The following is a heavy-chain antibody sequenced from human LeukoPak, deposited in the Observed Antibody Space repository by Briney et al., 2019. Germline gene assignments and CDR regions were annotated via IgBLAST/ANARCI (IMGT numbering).Heavy chain of an antibody. CDR1: GYTFTSYG. CDR3: ARARATVTQFDY. J-gene: IGHJ4*02. D-gene: IGHD4-17*01. Sequence: ASVKVSCKASGYTFTSYGISWVRQAPGQGLEWMGWISAYNGNTNYAQKLQGRVTMTTDTSTSTAYMELRSLRSDDTAMYYCARARATVTQFDYWGQGTLVTVSS. V-gene: IGHV1-18*01. CDR2: ISAYNGNT.